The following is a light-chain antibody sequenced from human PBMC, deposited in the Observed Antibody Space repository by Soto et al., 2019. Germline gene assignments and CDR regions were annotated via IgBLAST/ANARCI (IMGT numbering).Light chain of an antibody. CDR1: QTVASN. CDR3: QQYHNWPPQYT. CDR2: GSS. V-gene: IGKV3-15*01. J-gene: IGKJ2*01. Sequence: EIVMTQSPATLSVSPGERATLSCRASQTVASNLAWYQQKPGQAPRLLIHGSSTRATGVPARFSGSGSGTEFTLTISSLQSEDFEVYYCQQYHNWPPQYTFGQGTKLQ.